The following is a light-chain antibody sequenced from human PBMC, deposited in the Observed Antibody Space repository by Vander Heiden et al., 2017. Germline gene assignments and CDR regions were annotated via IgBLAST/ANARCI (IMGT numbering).Light chain of an antibody. CDR2: QDN. CDR1: SLGNKF. CDR3: QAWDSLANWV. Sequence: SYELTQPPSVSVSPGQTASITCAGDSLGNKFAAGYQQRQGHSPLLVIYQDNKRPSGIPERFAGSNSGNTATLTISGTHPMDEADYYGQAWDSLANWVFGGGTKLTVL. J-gene: IGLJ3*02. V-gene: IGLV3-1*01.